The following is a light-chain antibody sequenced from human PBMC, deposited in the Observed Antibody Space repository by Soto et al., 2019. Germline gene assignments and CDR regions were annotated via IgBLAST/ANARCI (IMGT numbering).Light chain of an antibody. CDR2: AAS. V-gene: IGKV1-9*01. CDR1: QGISSY. CDR3: QQLKSYPLT. J-gene: IGKJ4*01. Sequence: IQLTQSPSSLSASVGDRVTITCRASQGISSYLAWYQQKPGKAPKLLIYAASTLQCGVPARFIGSRSGKDCTRTIRSLQPEDFATYYCQQLKSYPLTCCGGTKVEIK.